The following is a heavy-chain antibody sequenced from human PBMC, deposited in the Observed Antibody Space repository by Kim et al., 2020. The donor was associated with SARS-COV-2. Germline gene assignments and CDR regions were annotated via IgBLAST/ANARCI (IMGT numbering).Heavy chain of an antibody. CDR3: ARNEGNYVPFAY. V-gene: IGHV4-4*02. CDR2: IYRSGST. CDR1: GGSLTSHNW. J-gene: IGHJ4*02. D-gene: IGHD4-4*01. Sequence: SETLSLTCAVSGGSLTSHNWWSWVRRAPGKGLEWIGEIYRSGSTKYNPSLRRRVTMSIDTSRNQFSLILTSVTAADTAVYFCARNEGNYVPFAYWGQGTLATVSS.